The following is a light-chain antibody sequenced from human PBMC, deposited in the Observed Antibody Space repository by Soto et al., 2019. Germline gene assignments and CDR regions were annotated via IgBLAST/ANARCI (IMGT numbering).Light chain of an antibody. V-gene: IGLV2-8*01. CDR2: EVN. Sequence: LTQPPSASGSPGQSVTISCTGTSSDVGGYDYVSWYQEHPGKAPKVMIYEVNRRPSGVPDRFSGSKSGNTASLTVSGLQAEDEADYYCASYSGSNIFYVFGTGTKVTVL. CDR1: SSDVGGYDY. CDR3: ASYSGSNIFYV. J-gene: IGLJ1*01.